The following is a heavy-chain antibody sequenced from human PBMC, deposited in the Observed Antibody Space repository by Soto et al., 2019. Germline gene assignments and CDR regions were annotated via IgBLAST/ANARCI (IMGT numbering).Heavy chain of an antibody. V-gene: IGHV4-39*01. J-gene: IGHJ4*02. CDR3: VGLFPHVSSAYPLHY. Sequence: SETLSLTCTVFGGSISSSSSYWGWIRHPPGKGLEWVGSIYYLGNTYYNPSLGGRVSISVDTSKNQFSLKLKSVTAADTAVFYCVGLFPHVSSAYPLHYLGPGPLVTVS. CDR1: GGSISSSSSY. CDR2: IYYLGNT. D-gene: IGHD3-22*01.